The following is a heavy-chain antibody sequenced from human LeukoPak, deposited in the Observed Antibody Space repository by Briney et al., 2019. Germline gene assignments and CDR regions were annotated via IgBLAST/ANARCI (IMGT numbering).Heavy chain of an antibody. Sequence: SETLSLTCTVTGGSTLSHYWNWIRQSPGKGPEWIGKIYYTGSTSYNLSLKSRVTISVDTSKNQFSLKLSSVTAADTAVYYCARRWLPWQLVSGRYNWFDPWGQGTLVTVSS. CDR2: IYYTGST. CDR1: GGSTLSHY. CDR3: ARRWLPWQLVSGRYNWFDP. J-gene: IGHJ5*02. D-gene: IGHD6-13*01. V-gene: IGHV4-59*11.